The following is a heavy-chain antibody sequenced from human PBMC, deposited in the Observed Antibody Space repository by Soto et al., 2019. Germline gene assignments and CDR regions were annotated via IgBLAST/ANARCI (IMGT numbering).Heavy chain of an antibody. CDR2: ISYDGSNR. J-gene: IGHJ4*02. CDR3: ARVTQAVAADY. D-gene: IGHD6-19*01. V-gene: IGHV3-30-3*01. CDR1: RLTLSNYA. Sequence: QVQLVESGGGVVQPGRSLRLCSAASRLTLSNYAMHWVRQAPGKGLEWVAVISYDGSNRYYADSVKGRFTISRDNSKNTLYLQMNSLRAEDTAVYYCARVTQAVAADYWGQGTLVTVSS.